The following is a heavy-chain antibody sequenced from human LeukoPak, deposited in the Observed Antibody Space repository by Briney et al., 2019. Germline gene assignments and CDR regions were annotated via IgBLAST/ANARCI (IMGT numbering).Heavy chain of an antibody. D-gene: IGHD5-18*01. J-gene: IGHJ4*02. CDR3: ARPVYSYGSPLFDY. CDR1: GYTFTSYG. CDR2: ISAYNGNT. V-gene: IGHV1-18*01. Sequence: ASVKVSCKASGYTFTSYGISWVRQAPGQGLEWMGWISAYNGNTNYAQKLQGRVTMTTDTSTSTAYMELRSLRSEDTAVYYCARPVYSYGSPLFDYWGQGTLVTVSS.